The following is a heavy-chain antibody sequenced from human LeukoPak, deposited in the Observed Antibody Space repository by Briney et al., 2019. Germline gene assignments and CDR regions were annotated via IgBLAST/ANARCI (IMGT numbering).Heavy chain of an antibody. CDR1: GFTFSTYW. CDR3: ARDPYSRSWSYGMDV. V-gene: IGHV3-7*05. D-gene: IGHD6-13*01. J-gene: IGHJ6*02. Sequence: GGSLRLSCTASGFTFSTYWMSWVRQTPEKGLEWVANILEDGSEEVYVDSVKGRFTISRDNAKSSLYLQMNSLRTEDTAVYYCARDPYSRSWSYGMDVWGQGTTVTVSS. CDR2: ILEDGSEE.